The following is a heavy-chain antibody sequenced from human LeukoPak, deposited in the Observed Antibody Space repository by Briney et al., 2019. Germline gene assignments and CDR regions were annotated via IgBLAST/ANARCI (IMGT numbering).Heavy chain of an antibody. Sequence: ASVKVSCKASGYTFTSYGISWVRQAPGQGLEWMGWISAYNGNTNYAQKFQGRVTITTDESTSTAYMELSSLRSEDTAVYYCARDTRLQSTNHGAADFSVYYYYYMDVWGQRDHGHRLL. J-gene: IGHJ6*03. V-gene: IGHV1-18*01. CDR3: ARDTRLQSTNHGAADFSVYYYYYMDV. D-gene: IGHD6-13*01. CDR1: GYTFTSYG. CDR2: ISAYNGNT.